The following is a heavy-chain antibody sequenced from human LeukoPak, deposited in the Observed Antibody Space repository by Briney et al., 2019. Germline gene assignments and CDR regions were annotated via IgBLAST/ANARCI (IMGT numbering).Heavy chain of an antibody. Sequence: SVKVSCKASGYTFRSYGISWVRQAPGQGLEWMGWISPYNGNTKYSQKMQGRATMYTDTSTSAAYMELRSLRSDDTAVYYCARDVGLYSGNCVDYWGPGTLVTVSS. J-gene: IGHJ4*02. CDR3: ARDVGLYSGNCVDY. D-gene: IGHD4-23*01. CDR1: GYTFRSYG. CDR2: ISPYNGNT. V-gene: IGHV1-18*01.